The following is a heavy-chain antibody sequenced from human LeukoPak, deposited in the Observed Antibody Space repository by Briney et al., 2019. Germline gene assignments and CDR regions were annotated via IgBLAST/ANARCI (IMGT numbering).Heavy chain of an antibody. J-gene: IGHJ4*02. Sequence: ASVKVSCKASGGTFSSYAISWVRQAPGQGLEWMGWISAYNGNTNYAQKLQGRVTMTTDTSTSTAYMELRSLRSDDTAVYYCARDHYYDSSGYPDYWGQGTLVTVSS. CDR1: GGTFSSYA. D-gene: IGHD3-22*01. V-gene: IGHV1-18*01. CDR3: ARDHYYDSSGYPDY. CDR2: ISAYNGNT.